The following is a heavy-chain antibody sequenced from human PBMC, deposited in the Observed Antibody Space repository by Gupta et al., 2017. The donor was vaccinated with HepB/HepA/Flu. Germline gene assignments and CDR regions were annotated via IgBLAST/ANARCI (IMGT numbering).Heavy chain of an antibody. CDR3: ARMQRYNWKYDAFDI. V-gene: IGHV2-70*04. CDR2: IDRDDGK. J-gene: IGHJ3*02. CDR1: GLSLNSIGMR. D-gene: IGHD1-20*01. Sequence: QVTLKESGPALVKPTQTLTLTCTLSGLSLNSIGMRVSWIRQPPGKALEWLARIDRDDGKFYSTSLRTRLTISKDTSKNQVVLTMTNLDPVDTATYYCARMQRYNWKYDAFDIWGQGTTVTVSS.